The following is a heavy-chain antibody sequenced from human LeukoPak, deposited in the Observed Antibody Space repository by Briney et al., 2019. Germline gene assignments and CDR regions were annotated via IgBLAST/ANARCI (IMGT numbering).Heavy chain of an antibody. J-gene: IGHJ4*02. CDR3: ARGGLISSGYYPRAYFDY. V-gene: IGHV4-34*01. D-gene: IGHD3-22*01. CDR1: GRSFSGYY. CDR2: INHSGST. Sequence: PSETLSLTCAVYGRSFSGYYWRWIRQPPGKGLEWIGEINHSGSTIYSPSLKSRVTISVDTPKKQFSLKLSSVTAADTAVYYCARGGLISSGYYPRAYFDYWGQGTLVSVSS.